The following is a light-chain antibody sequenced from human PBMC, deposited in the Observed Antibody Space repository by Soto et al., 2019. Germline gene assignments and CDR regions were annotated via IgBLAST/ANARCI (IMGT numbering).Light chain of an antibody. V-gene: IGKV1-39*01. J-gene: IGKJ2*01. Sequence: DIQMTQSPSSLSASVGARVTITCRASQSISSYLNWYQQKPGKAPKLLIYAASSLQSGVPSRFSVSGSGKDFSLTISSLLPEDIANYFCLQGYSTLYTLGQGTKVEIK. CDR3: LQGYSTLYT. CDR2: AAS. CDR1: QSISSY.